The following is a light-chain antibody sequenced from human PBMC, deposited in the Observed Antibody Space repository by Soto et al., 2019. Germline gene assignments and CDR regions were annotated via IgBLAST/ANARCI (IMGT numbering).Light chain of an antibody. V-gene: IGKV3-11*01. J-gene: IGKJ4*01. CDR1: QSLNSY. Sequence: EIVLTQSPATLSLSPGERATLSCRASQSLNSYLAWFQQKPDQAPRLLIYDASNRASGIPARFSGSGSEPHFTLTSSSLEPVDFSVYYCQQRRDWPLTFGGGTKVEIK. CDR3: QQRRDWPLT. CDR2: DAS.